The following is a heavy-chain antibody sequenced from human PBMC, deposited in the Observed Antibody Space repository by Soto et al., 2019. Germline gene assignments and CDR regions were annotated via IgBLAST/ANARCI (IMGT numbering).Heavy chain of an antibody. J-gene: IGHJ4*02. V-gene: IGHV3-30*18. Sequence: VQPVESGGGVVQPGRSLRLSCAASGFTFSDYAMHWVRQAPGKGLEWVAVVSHDGRNTHYADSVKGRFTISRDSSKNIVSLVITRLRAEDTAVYYCAKGGRQRLVTSDFNYWGQGALVTVSS. CDR1: GFTFSDYA. D-gene: IGHD6-13*01. CDR2: VSHDGRNT. CDR3: AKGGRQRLVTSDFNY.